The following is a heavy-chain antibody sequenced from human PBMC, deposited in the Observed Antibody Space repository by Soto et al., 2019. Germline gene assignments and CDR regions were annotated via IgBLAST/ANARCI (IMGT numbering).Heavy chain of an antibody. CDR2: VYDSGST. CDR1: GGSIRNSY. J-gene: IGHJ3*01. D-gene: IGHD1-1*01. CDR3: AGHNWNDEEAFDS. V-gene: IGHV4-59*01. Sequence: QVQLQESGPGLVKPSETLSLTCTVSGGSIRNSYWSWIRQPPGKGLEWIGYVYDSGSTKYNTSLKSRVNISLETSTNQVSLGLSSVTAAATAVYFCAGHNWNDEEAFDSWGHGTMVTVSS.